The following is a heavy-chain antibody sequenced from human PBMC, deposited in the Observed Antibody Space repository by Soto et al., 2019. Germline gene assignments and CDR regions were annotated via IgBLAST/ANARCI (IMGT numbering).Heavy chain of an antibody. CDR3: AKPSYYDILTSFDY. Sequence: QVQLVESGGGVVQPGRSLRLSCAASGFTFSSYGMHWVRQAPGKGLEWVAVISYDGSNKYYADSVKGRFTISRDNSKNTLYLQMNSLRAEDTAVYYCAKPSYYDILTSFDYWGQGTLVTVSS. CDR1: GFTFSSYG. V-gene: IGHV3-30*18. D-gene: IGHD3-9*01. J-gene: IGHJ4*02. CDR2: ISYDGSNK.